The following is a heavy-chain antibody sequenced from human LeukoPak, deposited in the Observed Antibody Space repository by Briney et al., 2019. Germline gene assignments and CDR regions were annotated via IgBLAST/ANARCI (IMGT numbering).Heavy chain of an antibody. CDR2: IIPIFGTA. CDR3: ASPPGGYGGNHEYFQH. V-gene: IGHV1-69*05. CDR1: GYTFTSYG. J-gene: IGHJ1*01. D-gene: IGHD4-23*01. Sequence: GASVKVSCKASGYTFTSYGISWVRQAPGQGLEWMGGIIPIFGTANYAQKFQGRVTITTDESTSTAYMELSSLRSEDTAVYYCASPPGGYGGNHEYFQHWGQGTLVTVSS.